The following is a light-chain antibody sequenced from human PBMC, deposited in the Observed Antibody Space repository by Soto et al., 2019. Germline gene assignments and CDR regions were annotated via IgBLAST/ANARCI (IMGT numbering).Light chain of an antibody. CDR2: DAS. CDR1: QDISNY. J-gene: IGKJ4*01. V-gene: IGKV1-33*01. Sequence: DIQMTQSPSSLSASVGDRVTITCQASQDISNYLNWYQQKPGKAPKLLIFDASNVETGVPSRFSGSGSGTHSTFTIHSLQAEDIATYYCQQYEGLPLTFGGGTKIEI. CDR3: QQYEGLPLT.